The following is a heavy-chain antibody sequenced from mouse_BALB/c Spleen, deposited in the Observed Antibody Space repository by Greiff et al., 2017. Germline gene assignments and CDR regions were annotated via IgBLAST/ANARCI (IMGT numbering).Heavy chain of an antibody. CDR3: ASNYDYDDYAMDY. CDR2: ISSGSSTI. CDR1: GFTFSSFG. J-gene: IGHJ4*01. V-gene: IGHV5-17*02. D-gene: IGHD2-4*01. Sequence: EVKLMESGGGLVQPGGSRKLSCAASGFTFSSFGMHWVRQAPEKGLEWVAYISSGSSTIYYADTVKGRFTISRDNPKNTLFLQMTSLRSEDTAMYYCASNYDYDDYAMDYWGQGTSVTVSS.